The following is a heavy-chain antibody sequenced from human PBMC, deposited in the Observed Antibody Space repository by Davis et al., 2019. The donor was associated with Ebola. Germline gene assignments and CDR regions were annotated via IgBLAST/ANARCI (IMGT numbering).Heavy chain of an antibody. CDR2: INPNSGGT. J-gene: IGHJ6*02. CDR1: GYTFTGYY. D-gene: IGHD2-15*01. CDR3: ARSREYCSGGSCFLYYYGMDV. V-gene: IGHV1-2*04. Sequence: ASVKVSCKASGYTFTGYYMHWVRQAPGQGLEWMGWINPNSGGTNYAQKFQGWVTMTRDTSISTAYMELSRLRSDDTAVYYCARSREYCSGGSCFLYYYGMDVWGQGTTVTVSS.